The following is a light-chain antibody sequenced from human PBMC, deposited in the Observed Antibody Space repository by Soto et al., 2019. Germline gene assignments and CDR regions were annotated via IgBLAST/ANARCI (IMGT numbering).Light chain of an antibody. CDR2: ATS. CDR3: QQYRSYPWT. Sequence: DIQMTQSPSSLSASVGDRVTITCRASQGLNNYLAWFQQQPGKAPMSLVHATSSLQSGVPSRFSGRGSGTDFTLTSSSLQPEGVATYYCQQYRSYPWTFGQGTKVEIK. J-gene: IGKJ1*01. CDR1: QGLNNY. V-gene: IGKV1-16*01.